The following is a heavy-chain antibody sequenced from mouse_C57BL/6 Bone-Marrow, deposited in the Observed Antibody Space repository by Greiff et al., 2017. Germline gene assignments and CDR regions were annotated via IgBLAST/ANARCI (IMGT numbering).Heavy chain of an antibody. J-gene: IGHJ3*01. Sequence: QVQLKESGAALARPGASVPMSCPASCYTFTSSTMHWLNHRPGPGLDCIGYITPSRGYTTYTQKFKDKPTLTADNSSSTAYMQLRSLTSEDSAVYYCARGGLQFAYWGQGTLVTVSA. CDR1: CYTFTSST. CDR2: ITPSRGYT. CDR3: ARGGLQFAY. V-gene: IGHV1-4*01. D-gene: IGHD2-4*01.